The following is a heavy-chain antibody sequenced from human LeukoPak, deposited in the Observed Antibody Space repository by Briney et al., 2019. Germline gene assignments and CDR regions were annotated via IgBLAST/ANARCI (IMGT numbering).Heavy chain of an antibody. CDR2: INPNSGGT. D-gene: IGHD3-3*01. CDR3: ARDYDFWSGYYFHMDV. Sequence: ASVKVSCKASGGTFSSYAISWVRQAPGQGLEWMGWINPNSGGTNYAQKFQGRVTMTRDTSISTAYMELSRLRSDDTAVYYCARDYDFWSGYYFHMDVWGKGTTVTVSS. J-gene: IGHJ6*03. CDR1: GGTFSSYA. V-gene: IGHV1-2*02.